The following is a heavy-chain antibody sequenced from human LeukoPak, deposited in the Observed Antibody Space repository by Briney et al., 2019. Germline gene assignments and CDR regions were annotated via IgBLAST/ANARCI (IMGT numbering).Heavy chain of an antibody. D-gene: IGHD6-13*01. J-gene: IGHJ6*03. CDR3: ARDSEQLGYYYYYMDV. Sequence: GGSLRLSCAASGFTVSSNYMSWVRQAPGKGLEWVSVIYSGGSTYYADSVKGRFTISRDNSKNTLHLQMNSLRAEDTAVYYCARDSEQLGYYYYYMDVWGKGTTVTVSS. CDR1: GFTVSSNY. CDR2: IYSGGST. V-gene: IGHV3-53*01.